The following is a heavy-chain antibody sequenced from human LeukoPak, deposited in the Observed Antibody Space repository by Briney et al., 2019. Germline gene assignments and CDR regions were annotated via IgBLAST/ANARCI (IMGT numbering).Heavy chain of an antibody. CDR3: ARGRVVRGVMAY. Sequence: SETLSLTCAVYGGSFSGSYWSWIRQPPGKGLEWIGEINHSGSTNYNPSLKSRVTISVDTSKNQFSLKLSSVTAADTAVYYCARGRVVRGVMAYWGQGTLVTVSS. CDR1: GGSFSGSY. CDR2: INHSGST. V-gene: IGHV4-34*01. J-gene: IGHJ4*02. D-gene: IGHD3-10*01.